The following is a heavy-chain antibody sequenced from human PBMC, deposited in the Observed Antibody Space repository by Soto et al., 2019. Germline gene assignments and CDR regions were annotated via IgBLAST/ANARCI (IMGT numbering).Heavy chain of an antibody. D-gene: IGHD6-19*01. CDR3: ARDLTDSSGWYAFDI. CDR2: IIPILGIA. V-gene: IGHV1-69*04. J-gene: IGHJ3*02. Sequence: ASVKVSCKASGGTFSSYTISWVRQAPGQGLEWMGRIIPILGIANYAQKFQGRVTITADKSTSTAYMELSSLRSEDTAVYYCARDLTDSSGWYAFDIWGQGTMVTVSS. CDR1: GGTFSSYT.